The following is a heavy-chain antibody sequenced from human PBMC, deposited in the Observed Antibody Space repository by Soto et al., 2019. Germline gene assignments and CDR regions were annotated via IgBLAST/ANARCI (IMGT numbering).Heavy chain of an antibody. D-gene: IGHD1-26*01. V-gene: IGHV4-31*03. CDR1: GGSISSGGYY. CDR2: IYYSGST. Sequence: QVQLQESGPGLVKPSQTLSLTCTVSGGSISSGGYYWSWIRQHPGKGLEWIGYIYYSGSTYYNPSLKSRVTISVDTSKNQFSLKLSSVTAADTAVYYCARAKEVGATPYNWFDPWGQGTLVTVSS. J-gene: IGHJ5*02. CDR3: ARAKEVGATPYNWFDP.